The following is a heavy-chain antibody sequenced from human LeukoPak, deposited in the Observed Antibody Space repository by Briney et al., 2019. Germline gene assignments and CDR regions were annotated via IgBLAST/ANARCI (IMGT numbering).Heavy chain of an antibody. Sequence: ASVKVSCKVSGYTLTELSMHWVRQAPGKGLEWMGGFDPEDGETIYAQKFQGRVTMTEDTSTDTAYMELSSLRSEDTAAYYCATVSGYDILTGYYFGYWGQGTLVTVSS. V-gene: IGHV1-24*01. CDR2: FDPEDGET. CDR3: ATVSGYDILTGYYFGY. J-gene: IGHJ4*02. CDR1: GYTLTELS. D-gene: IGHD3-9*01.